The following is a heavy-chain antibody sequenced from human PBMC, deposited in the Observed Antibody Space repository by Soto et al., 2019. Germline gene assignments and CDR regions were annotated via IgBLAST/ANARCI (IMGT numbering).Heavy chain of an antibody. Sequence: GGSLRLSCTGSGFTFGDFGMSWFRRAPGKGLEWLSFIRSKGYGGTTESAASVIGRFITSRDDSKIIAYLQMNSLKTEDTAVYYCASLTSWSQEYYYGMDVWGQGTTVTVSS. V-gene: IGHV3-49*03. CDR1: GFTFGDFG. D-gene: IGHD2-2*01. CDR2: IRSKGYGGTT. J-gene: IGHJ6*02. CDR3: ASLTSWSQEYYYGMDV.